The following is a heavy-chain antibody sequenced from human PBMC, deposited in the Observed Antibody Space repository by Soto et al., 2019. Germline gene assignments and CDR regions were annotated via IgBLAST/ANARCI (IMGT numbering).Heavy chain of an antibody. Sequence: QLVESGGGGVQPGRSLRLSCAASEFTFSSYAMHWVRQAPGRGLEWVALISFDGKNEYYADSVKGRFTIARDNSRNMVYLEMNGLRPDDTATYFCARPIPRWSYHYGMDVRGHGTTVTVS. CDR1: EFTFSSYA. J-gene: IGHJ6*02. CDR2: ISFDGKNE. CDR3: ARPIPRWSYHYGMDV. D-gene: IGHD2-15*01. V-gene: IGHV3-30*04.